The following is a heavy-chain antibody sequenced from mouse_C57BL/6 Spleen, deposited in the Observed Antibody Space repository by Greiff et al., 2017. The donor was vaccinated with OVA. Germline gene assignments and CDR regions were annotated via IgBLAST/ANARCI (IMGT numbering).Heavy chain of an antibody. V-gene: IGHV1-26*01. Sequence: VQLQQSGPELVKPGASVKISCKASGYTFTDYYMNWVKQSHGKSLEWIGDINPNNGGTSYNQKFKGKATLTVDKSSSTAYMELRSLTSEDAAVYYCAREGRGGFDYWGQGTTLTVSS. J-gene: IGHJ2*01. D-gene: IGHD3-3*01. CDR3: AREGRGGFDY. CDR1: GYTFTDYY. CDR2: INPNNGGT.